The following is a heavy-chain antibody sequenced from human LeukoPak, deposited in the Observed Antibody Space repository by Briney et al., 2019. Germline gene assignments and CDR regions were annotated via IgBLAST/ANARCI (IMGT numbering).Heavy chain of an antibody. Sequence: GGSLRLSCAASGFTFSSYAMSWVRQAPGKGLEWVSAISGSGGSTYYADSVKGRFTISRDNSKNTLYLQMNSLRAEDTAVYYCARGQTTTYGSGTDFYYYYGMDVWGQGTTVTVSS. J-gene: IGHJ6*02. D-gene: IGHD3-10*01. CDR2: ISGSGGST. CDR1: GFTFSSYA. V-gene: IGHV3-23*01. CDR3: ARGQTTTYGSGTDFYYYYGMDV.